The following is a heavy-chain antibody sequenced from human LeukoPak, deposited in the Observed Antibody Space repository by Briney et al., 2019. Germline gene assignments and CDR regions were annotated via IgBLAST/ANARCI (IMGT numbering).Heavy chain of an antibody. CDR2: ISAYNGNT. D-gene: IGHD2-2*01. CDR1: GYTFTSYG. V-gene: IGHV1-18*04. CDR3: ARDLLVSCPEQLLFFSY. Sequence: APVKVSCKASGYTFTSYGISRVRQAPGQGLEWMGWISAYNGNTNYAQKLQGRVTMTTDTSTSTAYMELRSLRSDDTAVYYCARDLLVSCPEQLLFFSYWGQGTLVTVSS. J-gene: IGHJ4*02.